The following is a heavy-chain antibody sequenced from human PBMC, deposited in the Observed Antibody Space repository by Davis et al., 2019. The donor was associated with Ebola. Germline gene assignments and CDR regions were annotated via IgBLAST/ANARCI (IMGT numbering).Heavy chain of an antibody. J-gene: IGHJ5*02. V-gene: IGHV1-18*01. CDR3: ARAWATVNWFDP. D-gene: IGHD4-11*01. CDR2: ISAYNGNT. CDR1: GYTFTSYG. Sequence: AASVKVSCKASGYTFTSYGISWVRHAPGQGLEWMGWISAYNGNTNYAQKLQGRGTMTTDTSTSTAYIELRSLRSDDTAVYYCARAWATVNWFDPWGQGTLVTVSS.